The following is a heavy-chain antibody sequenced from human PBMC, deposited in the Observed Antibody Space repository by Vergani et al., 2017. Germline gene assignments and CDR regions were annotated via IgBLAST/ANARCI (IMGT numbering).Heavy chain of an antibody. V-gene: IGHV3-30*02. CDR3: AKXLYFDSSGPGYFQH. J-gene: IGHJ1*01. CDR2: IRSDGSNK. CDR1: GFTFSSYG. Sequence: QVQLVESGGGVVQPGGSLRLSCAASGFTFSSYGMHWGRQAPGKGLEWVAFIRSDGSNKYYADSVKGRFTISRDNSKNTLYLQMNSLRAEATAVFYCAKXLYFDSSGPGYFQHWGQGTLVTVSS. D-gene: IGHD3-22*01.